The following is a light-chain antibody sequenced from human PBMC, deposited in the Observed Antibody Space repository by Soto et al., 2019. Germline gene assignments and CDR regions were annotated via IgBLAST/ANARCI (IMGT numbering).Light chain of an antibody. Sequence: EIVLTQSPGTLSLSPGERATLSYRASQSVRNNYLAWYQQKPGQAPRLLIYSASTRATGIPDRFSGSVSGTDFTLTISRLQPEDFAVYYCQQFATSPLTFGGGTKVEI. V-gene: IGKV3-20*01. CDR1: QSVRNNY. CDR3: QQFATSPLT. J-gene: IGKJ4*01. CDR2: SAS.